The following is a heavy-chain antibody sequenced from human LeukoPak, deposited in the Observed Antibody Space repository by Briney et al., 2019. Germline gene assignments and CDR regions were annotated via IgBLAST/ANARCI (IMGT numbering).Heavy chain of an antibody. D-gene: IGHD6-25*01. CDR1: GGSISSSSYY. V-gene: IGHV4-39*07. Sequence: NTSETLSLTCTVSGGSISSSSYYWGWIRQPPGKGLEWIGSIYYSGSTYYNPSLKSRVTISVDTSKNQFSLKLSSVTAADTAVYYCARAGGIRTAALDLDYWGQGTLVTVSS. J-gene: IGHJ4*02. CDR2: IYYSGST. CDR3: ARAGGIRTAALDLDY.